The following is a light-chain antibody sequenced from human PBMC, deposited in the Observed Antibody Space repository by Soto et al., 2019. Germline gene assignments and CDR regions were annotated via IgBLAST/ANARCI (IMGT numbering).Light chain of an antibody. CDR2: GAS. Sequence: FRQAPGTLSLYPGERATLSCRASQSVSSSYLAWYQQKPGQAPRLLIYGASSRATGIPDRFSGSGSGTDFTLTISSLEPEDSAVYFCHQYADSPQPFGPGTKVDIK. CDR3: HQYADSPQP. J-gene: IGKJ3*01. CDR1: QSVSSSY. V-gene: IGKV3-20*01.